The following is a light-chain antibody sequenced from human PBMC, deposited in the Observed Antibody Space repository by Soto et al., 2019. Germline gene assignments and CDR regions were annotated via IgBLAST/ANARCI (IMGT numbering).Light chain of an antibody. CDR1: ESVKTF. V-gene: IGKV3-11*01. CDR2: DAS. J-gene: IGKJ4*01. Sequence: IVLTQSPATLSLSPGERVTLSCRASESVKTFLAWYQQKPGQAPRPLIYDASNRATGIPARFSGGGSGTDFTLTISSLEPDDSAVYYCQQRKSWRAQSFGGGTKVEI. CDR3: QQRKSWRAQS.